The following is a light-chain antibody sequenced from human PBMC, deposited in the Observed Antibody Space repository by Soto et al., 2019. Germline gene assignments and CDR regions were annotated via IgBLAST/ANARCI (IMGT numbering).Light chain of an antibody. V-gene: IGLV2-14*03. CDR2: DVT. CDR1: NSDVGYYDR. Sequence: SVLTQPASVSGSPGQSITISCSGTNSDVGYYDRVAWYQQHPGTAPKLIIFDVTYRPSGVSPRFSGSKSGNTASLTISGLQAEDEADYYCSSYASTSTRVFGGGTQLTVL. CDR3: SSYASTSTRV. J-gene: IGLJ2*01.